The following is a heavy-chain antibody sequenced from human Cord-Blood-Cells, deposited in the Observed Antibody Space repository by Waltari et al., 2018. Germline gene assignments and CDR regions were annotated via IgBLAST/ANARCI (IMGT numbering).Heavy chain of an antibody. V-gene: IGHV3-53*01. CDR2: IYSGGST. J-gene: IGHJ6*03. CDR1: GFTVSSNY. CDR3: ASRGAAAAYPDYYYYYMDV. D-gene: IGHD6-13*01. Sequence: EVQLVESGGGLIQPGGSLRLSCAASGFTVSSNYMSWVRQHPGKGLEWVSVIYSGGSTYYADSVKGRFTISRDNSKNTLYLQMNSLRAEDTAVYYCASRGAAAAYPDYYYYYMDVWGKGTTVTVSS.